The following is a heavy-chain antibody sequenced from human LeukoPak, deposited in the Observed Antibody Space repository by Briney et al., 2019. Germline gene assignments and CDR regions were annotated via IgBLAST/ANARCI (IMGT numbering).Heavy chain of an antibody. J-gene: IGHJ4*02. D-gene: IGHD6-25*01. V-gene: IGHV3-7*03. CDR3: ATQPAAADVDY. CDR1: GVTFSSYW. CDR2: IRQDGNEK. Sequence: GGSLRLYCAGSGVTFSSYWMSWVRQAPGKGLEWVANIRQDGNEKYYVDSVKGRFTISRDNAKKSLYLQMNSLRAEDTAVYYCATQPAAADVDYWGQGTLVTVSS.